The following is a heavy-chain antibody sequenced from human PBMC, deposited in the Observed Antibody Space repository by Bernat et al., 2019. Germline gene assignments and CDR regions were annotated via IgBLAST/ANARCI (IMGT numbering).Heavy chain of an antibody. Sequence: QVQLVQSGAEVKKPGASVKVSCKASGYTFSVYGISWVRQAPGQGPEWMGWISAYNGNIKFAKKFQGRVNLTTDTSTRTAYMELRSLRSDDTAVYYCARVGVRYQLLDHYYGLDVWGQGTTVTVSS. CDR3: ARVGVRYQLLDHYYGLDV. D-gene: IGHD2-2*02. V-gene: IGHV1-18*01. CDR2: ISAYNGNI. CDR1: GYTFSVYG. J-gene: IGHJ6*02.